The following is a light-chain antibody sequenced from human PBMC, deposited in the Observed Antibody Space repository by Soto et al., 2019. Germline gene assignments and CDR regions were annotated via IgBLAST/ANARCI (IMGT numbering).Light chain of an antibody. Sequence: EIVLTQSPATLSLSPGERATLSCRASQSVSSYLAWYQQKPGQAPRLLIYDASNRATVIPARFSGSGSGTDFTLTISSLEPEDFAVYYCQQRGTFGQGTKVEIK. CDR3: QQRGT. CDR2: DAS. J-gene: IGKJ1*01. CDR1: QSVSSY. V-gene: IGKV3-11*01.